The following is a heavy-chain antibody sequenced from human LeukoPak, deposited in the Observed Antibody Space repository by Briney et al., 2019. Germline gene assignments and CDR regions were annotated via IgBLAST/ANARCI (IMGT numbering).Heavy chain of an antibody. J-gene: IGHJ4*02. CDR1: GFTFGDYA. Sequence: PGRSLRLSCTASGFTFGDYAMSWVRQAPGKGLEWVCFIRSKAYGGTTEYAASVKGRFTISRDDSKSIAYLQMNSLKTEDTAVYYCTRTQDYYDSSGWVGGDYWGQGTLVTVSS. V-gene: IGHV3-49*04. CDR2: IRSKAYGGTT. CDR3: TRTQDYYDSSGWVGGDY. D-gene: IGHD3-22*01.